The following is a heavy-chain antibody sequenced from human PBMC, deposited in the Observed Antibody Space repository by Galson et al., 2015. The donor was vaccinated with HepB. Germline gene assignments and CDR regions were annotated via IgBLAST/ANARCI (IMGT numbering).Heavy chain of an antibody. Sequence: SLRLSCAASGFTFSSYWMTWVRQAPGKGLEWVASIKQDGSEKNYVDSVKGRFTISRDNAKNSLYLQMNSLRAEDTAMYYCAKGYSSGGYPLPNLAFDYWGQGTLVAVSS. V-gene: IGHV3-7*01. J-gene: IGHJ4*02. CDR1: GFTFSSYW. CDR3: AKGYSSGGYPLPNLAFDY. CDR2: IKQDGSEK. D-gene: IGHD1-26*01.